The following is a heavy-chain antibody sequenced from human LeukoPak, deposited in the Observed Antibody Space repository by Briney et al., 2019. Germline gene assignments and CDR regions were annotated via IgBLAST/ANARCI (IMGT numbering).Heavy chain of an antibody. V-gene: IGHV4-4*07. CDR3: ARDPSDYCSSTSCYTREYYFDY. Sequence: SETLSLTCTVSGGSISSYYWSWIRQPAGKGLEWIGRIYTSGSTNYNPSLKSRVTMSVDTSKNQFSLKLSSVTAANTAVYYCARDPSDYCSSTSCYTREYYFDYWGQGTLVTVSS. CDR1: GGSISSYY. J-gene: IGHJ4*02. D-gene: IGHD2-2*02. CDR2: IYTSGST.